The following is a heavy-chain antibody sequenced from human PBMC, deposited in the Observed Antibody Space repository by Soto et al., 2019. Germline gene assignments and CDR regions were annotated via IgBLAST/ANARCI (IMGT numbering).Heavy chain of an antibody. CDR1: GGTFRSYA. CDR3: ARAVVITAAVYQYYGLDV. J-gene: IGHJ6*02. D-gene: IGHD6-13*01. V-gene: IGHV1-69*12. Sequence: QAQLLQSGAEVKMPGSSVKVSCKASGGTFRSYAINWVRQGPGQGLEWMGRIIPMFGTANYAQKFHGRVTITADESTRTAYMELSSLRSDDTAVYYCARAVVITAAVYQYYGLDVWGQGTTVTVSS. CDR2: IIPMFGTA.